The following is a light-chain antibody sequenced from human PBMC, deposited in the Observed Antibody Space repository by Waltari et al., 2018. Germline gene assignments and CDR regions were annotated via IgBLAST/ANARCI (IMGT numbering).Light chain of an antibody. Sequence: EIVLTQSPGTLSVSPGDRVTLSCRASQSLSNTYLAWYQQKPGQPPRLLFYGESNRVTGIPDRFSGSGSGTDFTLTISRLDPEDFAVYYCQQFGPSPPYTFAQGTKLE. CDR1: QSLSNTY. J-gene: IGKJ2*01. V-gene: IGKV3-20*01. CDR2: GES. CDR3: QQFGPSPPYT.